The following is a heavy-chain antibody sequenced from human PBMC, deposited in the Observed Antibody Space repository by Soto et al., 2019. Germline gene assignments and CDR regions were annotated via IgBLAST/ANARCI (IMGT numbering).Heavy chain of an antibody. CDR1: GFTVSSNY. V-gene: IGHV3-53*01. J-gene: IGHJ6*02. CDR2: IYSGGST. D-gene: IGHD3-10*01. CDR3: ARDSSTFTMVRGVIPPVGMDV. Sequence: GGSLRLSCAASGFTVSSNYMSWVRQAPGKGLEWVSVIYSGGSTYYADSVKGRFTISRDNSKNTLYLQMNSLRAEDTAVYYCARDSSTFTMVRGVIPPVGMDVWGQGTTVTVSS.